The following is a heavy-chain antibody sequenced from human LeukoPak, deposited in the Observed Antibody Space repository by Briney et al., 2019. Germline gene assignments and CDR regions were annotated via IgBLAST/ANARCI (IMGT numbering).Heavy chain of an antibody. CDR3: AKWASDNRAFDL. V-gene: IGHV4-59*08. CDR1: GTSITSYY. J-gene: IGHJ1*01. D-gene: IGHD3-9*01. Sequence: SETLSLTCTVSGTSITSYYWNWIRQAPGQGPEWIGYGHYSGNTKYNPPLKSRVTISVDTSKNQLSLRLSSVTAADTAVYFCAKWASDNRAFDLWGQGTLATVSS. CDR2: GHYSGNT.